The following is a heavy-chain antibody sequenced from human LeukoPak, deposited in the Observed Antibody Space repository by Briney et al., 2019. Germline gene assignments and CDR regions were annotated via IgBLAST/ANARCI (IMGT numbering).Heavy chain of an antibody. CDR3: ARGQRSGYDDLDY. CDR2: MNPNSGNT. D-gene: IGHD5-12*01. Sequence: ASVKVSCKASGGTFRSYAINWVRQATGQGLEWMGWMNPNSGNTGYAQKFQGRVTMTRNTSISTAYMELSSLRSEDTAVYYCARGQRSGYDDLDYWGQGTLVTVSS. CDR1: GGTFRSYA. V-gene: IGHV1-8*01. J-gene: IGHJ4*02.